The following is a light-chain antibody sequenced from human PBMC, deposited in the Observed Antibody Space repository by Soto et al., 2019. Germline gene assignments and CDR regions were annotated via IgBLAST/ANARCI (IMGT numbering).Light chain of an antibody. CDR3: CSYAGSSTYV. J-gene: IGLJ1*01. CDR2: EVS. V-gene: IGLV2-23*02. CDR1: SSDVGSYNL. Sequence: QSVLTQPASVSGSPGQSITISCTGTSSDVGSYNLVSWYQQHPGKAPKLMIYEVSKRPSGVSNRFSGSKSGNTASLTISGLQAEDEADYYCCSYAGSSTYV.